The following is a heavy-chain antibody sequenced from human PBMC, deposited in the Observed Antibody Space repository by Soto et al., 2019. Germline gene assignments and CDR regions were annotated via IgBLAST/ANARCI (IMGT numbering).Heavy chain of an antibody. J-gene: IGHJ6*02. CDR2: IIPISGTA. CDR1: GGTFSSYA. V-gene: IGHV1-69*01. Sequence: QVQLVQSGAEVKKPGSSVKVSCKASGGTFSSYAISWVRQAPGQGLEWMGGIIPISGTANYAQKFQGRVTITADESTSTAYMELSSLRSEDTDVYHCARSHGSSTSLEIYYYYYYGMDVWGQGTTVTVSS. CDR3: ARSHGSSTSLEIYYYYYYGMDV. D-gene: IGHD2-2*01.